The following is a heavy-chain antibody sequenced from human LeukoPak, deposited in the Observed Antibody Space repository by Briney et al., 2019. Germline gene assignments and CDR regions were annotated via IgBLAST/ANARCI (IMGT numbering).Heavy chain of an antibody. D-gene: IGHD5-18*01. CDR2: IKEDGSER. CDR3: AKDFPDTAMITLIFDY. CDR1: GFTFSTYW. Sequence: GGSLRLSCAASGFTFSTYWMSWVRLAPGKGLEWVANIKEDGSERYYVDSVKGRFTISRDNAKNSLSLQMNSLRAEDTAVYYCAKDFPDTAMITLIFDYWGQGTLVTVSS. J-gene: IGHJ4*02. V-gene: IGHV3-7*03.